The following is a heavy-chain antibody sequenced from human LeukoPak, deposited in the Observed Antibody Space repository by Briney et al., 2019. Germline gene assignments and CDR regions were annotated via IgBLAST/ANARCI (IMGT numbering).Heavy chain of an antibody. CDR2: ISWNSGSI. CDR3: AKASHRDSLAFDI. J-gene: IGHJ3*02. D-gene: IGHD3-22*01. Sequence: SLRLSCAASGFTFSKTWMSWVRRAPGKGLEWVSGISWNSGSIGYADPVNGGFTIFKDNDKNSLYLQINSIRADDTALYCFAKASHRDSLAFDIWGEGTMVTVSS. V-gene: IGHV3-9*01. CDR1: GFTFSKTW.